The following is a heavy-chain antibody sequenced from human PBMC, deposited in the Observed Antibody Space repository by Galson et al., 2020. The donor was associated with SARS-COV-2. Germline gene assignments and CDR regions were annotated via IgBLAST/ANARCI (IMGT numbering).Heavy chain of an antibody. J-gene: IGHJ5*02. D-gene: IGHD5-18*01. Sequence: SETLSLTCTVSGGSISSGGYYWSWIRQHPGKGLEWIGYIYYSGSTYYNPSLKSRVTISVDTSKNQFSLKLSSVTAADTAVYYSARGLSGYSYGAPYNWFDPWGQGTLVTVSS. CDR1: GGSISSGGYY. V-gene: IGHV4-31*03. CDR2: IYYSGST. CDR3: ARGLSGYSYGAPYNWFDP.